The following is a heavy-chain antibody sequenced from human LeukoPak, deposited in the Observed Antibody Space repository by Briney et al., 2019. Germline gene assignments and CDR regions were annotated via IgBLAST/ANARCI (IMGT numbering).Heavy chain of an antibody. CDR2: VFYTGST. D-gene: IGHD7-27*01. Sequence: SETLSLTCTVSGASVSPYYWSWIRQPPGKGLEWIGYVFYTGSTTYNPSLKSRLSISVDTSKSQFSLKLNSVTAADTAVYYCARDLGPSLGFDYWGRGTLVTVSS. CDR1: GASVSPYY. V-gene: IGHV4-59*02. J-gene: IGHJ4*02. CDR3: ARDLGPSLGFDY.